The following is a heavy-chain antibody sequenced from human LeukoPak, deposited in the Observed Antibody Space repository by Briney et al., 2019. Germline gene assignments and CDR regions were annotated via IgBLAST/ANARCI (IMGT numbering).Heavy chain of an antibody. CDR1: GYTFTSYY. CDR2: IRPIADTT. Sequence: ASVKVSCKASGYTFTSYYMHWVRQAPGLGLEWMGIIRPIADTTTYSQKFQGRVTMTRDMSTSTVYMELSSLRSEDTAVYYCARALSSLDKFDPWGQGTLVTVSS. D-gene: IGHD3-16*02. CDR3: ARALSSLDKFDP. V-gene: IGHV1-46*01. J-gene: IGHJ5*02.